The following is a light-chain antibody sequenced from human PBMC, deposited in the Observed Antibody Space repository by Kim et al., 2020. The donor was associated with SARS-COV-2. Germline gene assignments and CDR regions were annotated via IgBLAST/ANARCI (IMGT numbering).Light chain of an antibody. CDR1: SLRSYY. J-gene: IGLJ3*02. CDR2: GKN. Sequence: SSELTQDPAVSVALGQTVRITCQGDSLRSYYASWYQQKPGQAPVLVIYGKNNRPSGIPDRFSGSSSGNTASLTITGAQAEYEADYYCNSRDSSGNPWVFG. CDR3: NSRDSSGNPWV. V-gene: IGLV3-19*01.